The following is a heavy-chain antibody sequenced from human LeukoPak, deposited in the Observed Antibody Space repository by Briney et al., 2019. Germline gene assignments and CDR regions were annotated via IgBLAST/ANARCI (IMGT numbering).Heavy chain of an antibody. V-gene: IGHV4-4*09. Sequence: SETLSLTCTVSGGSISSYYWSWIRQLPGKGLEWIGYIYTSGSPNYSPSLKSRVTISVDASKNQFSLMLTSVTAADTAVYYCARATQRYCSATTCFPYWFDPWGQGTLVTVSS. CDR3: ARATQRYCSATTCFPYWFDP. D-gene: IGHD2-2*01. J-gene: IGHJ5*02. CDR2: IYTSGSP. CDR1: GGSISSYY.